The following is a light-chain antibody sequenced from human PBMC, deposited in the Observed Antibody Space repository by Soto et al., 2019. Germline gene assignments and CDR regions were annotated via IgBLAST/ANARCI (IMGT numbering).Light chain of an antibody. CDR3: QQYNVLPLT. V-gene: IGKV3-15*01. CDR1: QSVNSN. J-gene: IGKJ4*01. CDR2: VAS. Sequence: EIVMTQSPVTLSVSPGDRATLSCRASQSVNSNLAWYQHKPGQTPKLLIYVASTRATGIPARFSGSGSGTEFTLTISCLQSEDFAVYYCQQYNVLPLTFGGGTKVEFK.